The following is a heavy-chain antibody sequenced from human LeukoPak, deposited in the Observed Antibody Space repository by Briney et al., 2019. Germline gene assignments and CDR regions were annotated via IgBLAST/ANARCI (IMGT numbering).Heavy chain of an antibody. Sequence: TSETLSLTCTVSGGSISSGDYYWSWIRQPPGKGLEWIGYIYYSGSTNYNPSLKSRVTISVDTSKNQFSLKLSSVTAADTAVYYCARVGAPGCSSTSCGFDYWGQGTLVTVSS. J-gene: IGHJ4*02. CDR3: ARVGAPGCSSTSCGFDY. CDR2: IYYSGST. D-gene: IGHD2-2*01. CDR1: GGSISSGDYY. V-gene: IGHV4-61*08.